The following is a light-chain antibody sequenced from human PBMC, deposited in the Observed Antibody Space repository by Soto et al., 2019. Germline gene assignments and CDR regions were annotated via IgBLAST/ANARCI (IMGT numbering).Light chain of an antibody. CDR2: DVS. J-gene: IGLJ1*01. V-gene: IGLV2-11*01. CDR1: SSDVGGYNY. Sequence: QSVLTQPRSVSLSPGQSVTMSCTGTSSDVGGYNYVSWYQQHPGKAPKLMIYDVSKRPSGVPDRFSGSKSGNTASLTISGLQAEDEADYYCCSYAGSYTYVFGTGTKVTAL. CDR3: CSYAGSYTYV.